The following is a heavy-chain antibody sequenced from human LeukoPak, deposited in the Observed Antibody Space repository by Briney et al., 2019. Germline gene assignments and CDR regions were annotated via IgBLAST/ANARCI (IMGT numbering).Heavy chain of an antibody. J-gene: IGHJ6*02. CDR3: AKGGAMILAFDGMDV. Sequence: GGSLRLSCAASGFTFSSYAMNWVRQAPGKGLEWVSAISGSGGCTYYADSVKGRFTISRDNAKNSLYLQMNSLRAEDTAVYYCAKGGAMILAFDGMDVWGQGTTVTVSS. CDR1: GFTFSSYA. V-gene: IGHV3-23*01. D-gene: IGHD3-22*01. CDR2: ISGSGGCT.